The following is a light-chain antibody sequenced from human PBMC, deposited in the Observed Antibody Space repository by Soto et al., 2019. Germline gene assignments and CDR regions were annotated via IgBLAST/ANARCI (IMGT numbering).Light chain of an antibody. V-gene: IGKV1-39*01. Sequence: DIPMTQSPSSLSASVGDSVTITCRASQSISSYLNWYQQKPGIAPKLLIYAASSLQSGAPSRFSGSGSGTDFTLIIGRLQPEDFATYYCQQSYSTPLTFGGGTKVEIK. CDR2: AAS. CDR3: QQSYSTPLT. CDR1: QSISSY. J-gene: IGKJ4*01.